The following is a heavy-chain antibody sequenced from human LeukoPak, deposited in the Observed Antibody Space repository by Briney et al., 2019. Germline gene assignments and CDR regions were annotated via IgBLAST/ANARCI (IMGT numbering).Heavy chain of an antibody. J-gene: IGHJ4*02. CDR1: GGSISSYY. CDR2: IYYSGST. D-gene: IGHD1-1*01. Sequence: SETLSLTCTVSGGSISSYYWSWIRQPPGEGLEWIGYIYYSGSTNYNPSLKSRVTISVDTSKNQFSLNLRSVTAADTAVYYCARRSDWNDFWGQGTLVTVSS. V-gene: IGHV4-59*08. CDR3: ARRSDWNDF.